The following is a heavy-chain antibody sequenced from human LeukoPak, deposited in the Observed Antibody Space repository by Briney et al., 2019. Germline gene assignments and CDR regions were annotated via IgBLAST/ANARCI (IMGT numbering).Heavy chain of an antibody. CDR1: GGSFSGYY. J-gene: IGHJ4*02. Sequence: SETLSLTCAVYGGSFSGYYWSWIRQPAGKGLEWIGRIYTSGTTNYNPSLKSRVTISAGTSKSQFSLKLSSVTAADTAVYYCAREVSDYDILTGWIDYWGQGALVSVSS. CDR3: AREVSDYDILTGWIDY. CDR2: IYTSGTT. V-gene: IGHV4-4*07. D-gene: IGHD3-9*01.